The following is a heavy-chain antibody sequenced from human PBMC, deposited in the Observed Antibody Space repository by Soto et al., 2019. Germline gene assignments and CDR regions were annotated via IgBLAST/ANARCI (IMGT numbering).Heavy chain of an antibody. V-gene: IGHV3-30-3*01. CDR1: GFTLSIYI. CDR3: ARGDNYYGMDV. J-gene: IGHJ6*02. Sequence: QVQMVESGGGVVQPGRSLRLSCAASGFTLSIYIMHWVRQAPGKGLEWVAVTSYDGSNKNYADSVKGRFTISRDNSKNTLYLQMNSLRAEDTAVYSCARGDNYYGMDVWGQGTTVIVSS. D-gene: IGHD2-15*01. CDR2: TSYDGSNK.